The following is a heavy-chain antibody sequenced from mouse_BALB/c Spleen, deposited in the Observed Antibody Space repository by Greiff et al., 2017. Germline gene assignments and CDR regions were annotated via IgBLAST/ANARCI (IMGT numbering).Heavy chain of an antibody. D-gene: IGHD2-1*01. CDR1: GYTFTSYW. CDR3: TRGAIYYGNYYAMDY. V-gene: IGHV1-69*02. CDR2: IYPSDSYT. J-gene: IGHJ4*01. Sequence: VQLQQPGAELVRPGASVKLSCKASGYTFTSYWINWVKQRPGQGLEWIGNIYPSDSYTNYNQKFKDKATLTVDKSSSTAYMQLSSPTSEDSAVYYCTRGAIYYGNYYAMDYWGQGTSVTVSS.